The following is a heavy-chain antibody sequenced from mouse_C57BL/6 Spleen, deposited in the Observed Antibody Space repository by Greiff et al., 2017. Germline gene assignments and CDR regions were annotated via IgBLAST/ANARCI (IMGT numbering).Heavy chain of an antibody. CDR2: ISSGGSYT. D-gene: IGHD2-5*01. V-gene: IGHV5-6*01. J-gene: IGHJ4*01. Sequence: EVQLVESGGDLVKPGGSLKLSCAASGFTFSSYGMSWVRQTPDKRLEWVATISSGGSYTYYPDSVKGRFTISRDNAKNTLYLQMSSLKSEDTAMYYCARPLYSNGYAMDYWGQGTSVTVSS. CDR3: ARPLYSNGYAMDY. CDR1: GFTFSSYG.